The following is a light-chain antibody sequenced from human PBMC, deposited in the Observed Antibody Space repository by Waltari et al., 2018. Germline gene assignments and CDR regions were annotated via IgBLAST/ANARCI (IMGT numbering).Light chain of an antibody. CDR1: QSVDRN. V-gene: IGKV3-15*01. Sequence: VMTQSPATLSVSPGDNAPLSCRASQSVDRNLAWYQQKPGQAPKFLIFSASTRDTGIPARFSGGGFGTEFTLTINSLQSEDFAVYYCLQYNDWPPLTFGGGTKVEMK. CDR3: LQYNDWPPLT. CDR2: SAS. J-gene: IGKJ4*01.